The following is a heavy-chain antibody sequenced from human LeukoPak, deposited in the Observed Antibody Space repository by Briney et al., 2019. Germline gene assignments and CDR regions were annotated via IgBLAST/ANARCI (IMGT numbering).Heavy chain of an antibody. CDR3: ARRRGSSSLDY. CDR1: GYNFANYW. D-gene: IGHD6-6*01. J-gene: IGHJ4*02. Sequence: GESLKISCNGSGYNFANYWIGWVRQMPEKGLEWMGIISPGDSNITYSPSFQGQVTISADKSISTAYLQWSSLKASDTAIYYCARRRGSSSLDYWGQGTLVAVSS. V-gene: IGHV5-51*01. CDR2: ISPGDSNI.